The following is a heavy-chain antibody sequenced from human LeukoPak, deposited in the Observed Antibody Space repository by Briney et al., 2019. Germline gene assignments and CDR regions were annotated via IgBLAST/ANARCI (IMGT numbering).Heavy chain of an antibody. CDR1: GYTFTGYY. CDR3: ARVGCSSTSCYEYFQH. CDR2: INPNSGGT. D-gene: IGHD2-2*01. V-gene: IGHV1-2*02. J-gene: IGHJ1*01. Sequence: GASVKVSCKASGYTFTGYYMHWVRQAPGQGLERMGWINPNSGGTNYAQKFQGRVTMTRDTSISTAYMELSRLRSDDTAVYYCARVGCSSTSCYEYFQHWGQGTLVTVSS.